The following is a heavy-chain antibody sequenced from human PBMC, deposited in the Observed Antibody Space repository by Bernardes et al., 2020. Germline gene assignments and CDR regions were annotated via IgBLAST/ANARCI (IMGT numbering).Heavy chain of an antibody. V-gene: IGHV3-48*02. Sequence: GRSLRVSCAASGFPFSNYNMNWVRLTPGKGLEWISYIHGGSYTKYYAASVKGRFTISRDNGKNSVYLQMNSLREDDTGVYYCAGERTQLFAFDIWGQGTVVTVSS. J-gene: IGHJ3*02. CDR2: IHGGSYTK. CDR1: GFPFSNYN. D-gene: IGHD1-1*01. CDR3: AGERTQLFAFDI.